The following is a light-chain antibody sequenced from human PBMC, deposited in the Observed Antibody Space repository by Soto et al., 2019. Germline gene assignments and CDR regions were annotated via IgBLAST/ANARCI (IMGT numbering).Light chain of an antibody. J-gene: IGLJ3*02. CDR3: VLYMGGSIPPV. CDR1: SGSVSTNYY. Sequence: QAVVTQEPSFSVSPGGTVTLTCGLSSGSVSTNYYPSWYQQTPGQSPRTLIYSTDIRSSGVPDRFSGSILGSKAALTITGAQADDESGYFCVLYMGGSIPPVFGGGTKLTVL. V-gene: IGLV8-61*01. CDR2: STD.